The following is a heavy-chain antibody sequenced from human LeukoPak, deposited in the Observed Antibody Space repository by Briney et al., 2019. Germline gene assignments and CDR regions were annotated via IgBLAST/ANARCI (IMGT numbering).Heavy chain of an antibody. CDR3: ARGPNRRKCDY. CDR1: GGTFSSYA. D-gene: IGHD2/OR15-2a*01. Sequence: SVKVSCKASGGTFSSYAISWVRQAPGQGLEWMGGIIPIFGTANYAQKFQGRVTITTDESTSTAYMELSSLRSEDTAVDYSARGPNRRKCDYWGQGNLVTVSS. J-gene: IGHJ4*02. CDR2: IIPIFGTA. V-gene: IGHV1-69*05.